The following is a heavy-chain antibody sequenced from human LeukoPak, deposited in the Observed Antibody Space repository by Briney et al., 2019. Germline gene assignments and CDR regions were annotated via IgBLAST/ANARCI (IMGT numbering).Heavy chain of an antibody. Sequence: ASVKVSCKASGGTFSSYAISWVRQAPGQGLEWMGGIIPIFGTANYAQKFQGRVTITADESTSTAYMELSSLRSEDTGVYYCARDLRYCSSTSCYYYFDYWGQGTLVTVSS. J-gene: IGHJ4*02. CDR1: GGTFSSYA. CDR2: IIPIFGTA. D-gene: IGHD2-2*01. CDR3: ARDLRYCSSTSCYYYFDY. V-gene: IGHV1-69*13.